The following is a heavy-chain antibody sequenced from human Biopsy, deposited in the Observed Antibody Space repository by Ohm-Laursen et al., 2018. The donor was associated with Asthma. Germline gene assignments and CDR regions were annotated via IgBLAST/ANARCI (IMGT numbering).Heavy chain of an antibody. D-gene: IGHD6-19*01. Sequence: SLRLSCSASGFTFSDSAMHWVRQAPGKGLEWVAVISYDGSSIYYADSVKGRFTISRDNSKNTLSLQMNSLTAEDTAVYYCAREGVAGTHIEDWGQGTLVTVSS. CDR2: ISYDGSSI. J-gene: IGHJ4*02. CDR1: GFTFSDSA. CDR3: AREGVAGTHIED. V-gene: IGHV3-30-3*01.